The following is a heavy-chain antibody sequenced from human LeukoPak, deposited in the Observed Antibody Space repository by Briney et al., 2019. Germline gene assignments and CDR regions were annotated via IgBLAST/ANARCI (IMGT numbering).Heavy chain of an antibody. CDR2: ISGSGGST. D-gene: IGHD3-22*01. CDR3: AKDPRYYYDSSGYPDY. CDR1: GFTFSSYA. J-gene: IGHJ4*02. Sequence: GGSLRLSCAASGFTFSSYAMGWVRQAPGKGLEWVSAISGSGGSTYYADSVKGRFTISRDNSKNTLYLQMNSLRAEDTAVYYCAKDPRYYYDSSGYPDYWGQGTLVTVSS. V-gene: IGHV3-23*01.